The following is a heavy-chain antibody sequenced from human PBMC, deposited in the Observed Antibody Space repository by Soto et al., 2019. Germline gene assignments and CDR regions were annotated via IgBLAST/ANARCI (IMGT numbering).Heavy chain of an antibody. CDR2: INSDGSST. CDR3: ARDMTVEDYGSGVDDAFDI. J-gene: IGHJ3*02. D-gene: IGHD3-10*01. Sequence: GGSLRLSCAASGFTFSSYWMHWVRQAPGKGLVWVSRINSDGSSTSYADSVKGRFTISRDNAKNTLYLQMNSLRAEDTAVYYCARDMTVEDYGSGVDDAFDIWGQGTMVTVSS. V-gene: IGHV3-74*01. CDR1: GFTFSSYW.